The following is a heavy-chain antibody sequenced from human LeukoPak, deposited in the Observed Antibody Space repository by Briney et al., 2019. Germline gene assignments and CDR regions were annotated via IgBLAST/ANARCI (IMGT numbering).Heavy chain of an antibody. J-gene: IGHJ3*02. Sequence: PSETLSLTCTVSGGSISSYYWSWIRQPPGKGLEWIGYIYCSGSTNYNPSLKSRVTISVDTSKNQFSLKLSSVTAADTAVYYCAREGGTNYDIHAFDIWGQGTMVTVSS. CDR1: GGSISSYY. V-gene: IGHV4-59*01. CDR2: IYCSGST. CDR3: AREGGTNYDIHAFDI. D-gene: IGHD3-9*01.